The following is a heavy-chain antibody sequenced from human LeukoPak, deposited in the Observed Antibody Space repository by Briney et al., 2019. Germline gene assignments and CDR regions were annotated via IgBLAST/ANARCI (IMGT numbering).Heavy chain of an antibody. CDR3: ARLSWQQLVPDH. CDR1: GGSISSTSFC. J-gene: IGHJ4*02. Sequence: SETLSLTCTVSGGSISSTSFCWGWIRQPPGKGLEWTGSIYYSGSTYYNPSLKSRVTISVDTSKNTLSLKLSSVTAADTAVYYCARLSWQQLVPDHWGQGTLVTVSS. CDR2: IYYSGST. D-gene: IGHD6-13*01. V-gene: IGHV4-39*01.